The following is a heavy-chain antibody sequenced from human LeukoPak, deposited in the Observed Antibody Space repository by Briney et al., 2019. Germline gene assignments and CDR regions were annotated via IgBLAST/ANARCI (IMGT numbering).Heavy chain of an antibody. J-gene: IGHJ4*02. Sequence: GGSLRLSCAASGFTFSSYSMNWVRQAPGKGLEWVSSISSGGSYIYYADSVKGRFTISRDNDKNSLYLQMNSLRAEDTAVYYCARDPRHCSSTSCYPDWGQGTLVTVSS. CDR1: GFTFSSYS. CDR3: ARDPRHCSSTSCYPD. D-gene: IGHD2-2*01. V-gene: IGHV3-21*01. CDR2: ISSGGSYI.